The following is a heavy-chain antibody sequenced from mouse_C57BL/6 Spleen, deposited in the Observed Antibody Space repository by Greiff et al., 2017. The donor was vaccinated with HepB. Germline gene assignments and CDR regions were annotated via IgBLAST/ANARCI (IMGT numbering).Heavy chain of an antibody. Sequence: QFQLQQPGAELVRPGSSVKLSCKASGYTFTSYWMDWVKQRPGQGLEWIGNIYPSDSETHYNQKFKDKATLTVDKSSSTAYMQLSSLTSEDSAVYYCARSYYYGSSYGYWGQGTTLTVSS. V-gene: IGHV1-61*01. CDR2: IYPSDSET. D-gene: IGHD1-1*01. J-gene: IGHJ2*01. CDR1: GYTFTSYW. CDR3: ARSYYYGSSYGY.